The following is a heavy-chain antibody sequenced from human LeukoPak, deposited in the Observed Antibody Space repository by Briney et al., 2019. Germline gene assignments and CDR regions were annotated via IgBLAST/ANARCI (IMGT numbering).Heavy chain of an antibody. CDR1: GYSISSTNW. CDR3: ARIFLGYSSGWYFDY. J-gene: IGHJ4*02. D-gene: IGHD6-19*01. CDR2: IYYSGNS. Sequence: PSETLSLTCAVSGYSISSTNWWGWIRQPPGKGLEWIGYIYYSGNSNYNPSLKSRVTMSVDTSKNQFSLNLSSVTALDTAVYYCARIFLGYSSGWYFDYWGQGALVTVSS. V-gene: IGHV4-28*06.